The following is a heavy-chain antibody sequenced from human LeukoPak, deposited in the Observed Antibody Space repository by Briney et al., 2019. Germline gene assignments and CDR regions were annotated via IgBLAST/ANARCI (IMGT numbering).Heavy chain of an antibody. J-gene: IGHJ6*02. CDR2: MNPNSGNT. D-gene: IGHD3-9*01. V-gene: IGHV1-8*01. Sequence: ASVKVSCKASGYTFTSYDINWVRQATGQGLEWMGWMNPNSGNTGYAQKFQGRVTMTRNTSISTAYMELSSLRSEDTAVYYCARAVLRYFDPHYYGMDVWGQGTTVTVSS. CDR3: ARAVLRYFDPHYYGMDV. CDR1: GYTFTSYD.